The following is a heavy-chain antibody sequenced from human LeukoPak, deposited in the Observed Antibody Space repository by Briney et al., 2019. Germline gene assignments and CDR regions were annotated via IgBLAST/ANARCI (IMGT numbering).Heavy chain of an antibody. CDR1: GFTFSSYW. Sequence: GGSLRLSCAASGFTFSSYWMHWVRQAPGKALVWVSRISSDESRTNYADSVKGRFTISRDNAKNTVFLQMNSLRAEDTAVYYCARVRAVAGTDVLYYFDYWGQGTLVTVSS. CDR2: ISSDESRT. D-gene: IGHD6-19*01. J-gene: IGHJ4*02. V-gene: IGHV3-74*01. CDR3: ARVRAVAGTDVLYYFDY.